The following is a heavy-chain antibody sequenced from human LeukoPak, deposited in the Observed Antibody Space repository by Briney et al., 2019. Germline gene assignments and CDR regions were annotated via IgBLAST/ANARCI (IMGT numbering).Heavy chain of an antibody. CDR2: ISAYNGNT. D-gene: IGHD3-22*01. V-gene: IGHV1-18*01. J-gene: IGHJ5*02. CDR1: GYTFTSYG. Sequence: ASVKVSCKASGYTFTSYGTSWVRQAPGQGLEWMGWISAYNGNTNYAQKLQGRVTMTTDTSTSTAYMELRSLRSDDTAVYYCARGSGNYYDSSGYLKNWFDPWGQGTLVTVSS. CDR3: ARGSGNYYDSSGYLKNWFDP.